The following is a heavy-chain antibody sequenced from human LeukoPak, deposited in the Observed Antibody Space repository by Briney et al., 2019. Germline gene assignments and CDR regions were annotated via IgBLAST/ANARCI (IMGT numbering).Heavy chain of an antibody. CDR3: ARDLAVGFDY. V-gene: IGHV4-59*01. J-gene: IGHJ4*02. D-gene: IGHD6-19*01. CDR1: GGSISSYY. Sequence: SETLSLTCTVSGGSISSYYWSWIRQPPGKGLEWIGYIYYSGSTNYNPSLKSRVTTSVDTSKNQFPLKLSSVTAADTAVYYCARDLAVGFDYWGQGTLVTVSS. CDR2: IYYSGST.